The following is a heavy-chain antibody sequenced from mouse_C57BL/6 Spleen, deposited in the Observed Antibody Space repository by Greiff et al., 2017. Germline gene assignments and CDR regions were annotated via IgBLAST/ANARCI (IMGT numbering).Heavy chain of an antibody. V-gene: IGHV1-85*01. D-gene: IGHD2-3*01. CDR3: ARGHDGYFLDY. J-gene: IGHJ2*01. CDR2: IYPRDGST. Sequence: QVHVKQSGPELVKPGASVKLSCKASGYTFTSYDINWVKQRPGQGLEWIGWIYPRDGSTKYNEKFKGKATLTVDTSSSTAYMELHSLTSEDSAVYFCARGHDGYFLDYWGQGTTLTVSS. CDR1: GYTFTSYD.